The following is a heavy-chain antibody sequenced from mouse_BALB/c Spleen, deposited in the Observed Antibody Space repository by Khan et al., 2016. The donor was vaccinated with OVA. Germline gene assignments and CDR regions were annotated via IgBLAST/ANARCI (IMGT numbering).Heavy chain of an antibody. J-gene: IGHJ3*01. D-gene: IGHD2-14*01. Sequence: QVRLQQSGAELARPGASVKMSCKASGYTFTSYTIHWIKLRPGKGLEWIGYINPSNGYTNYNQKFKDKATLTADKSSTTAYMELSRLTSDDAELYIWVRDGAYHRNDGWFAYWGQGTLVTVSA. CDR1: GYTFTSYT. CDR2: INPSNGYT. V-gene: IGHV1-4*01. CDR3: VRDGAYHRNDGWFAY.